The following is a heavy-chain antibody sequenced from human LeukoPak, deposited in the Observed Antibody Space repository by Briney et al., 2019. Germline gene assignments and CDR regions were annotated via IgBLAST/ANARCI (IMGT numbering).Heavy chain of an antibody. CDR2: IYYSGST. D-gene: IGHD1-26*01. Sequence: SETLSLTCTVSDGSINSFYWSWIRQPPGKGLEWIGYIYYSGSTNYNPSLKSRVTISVDTSKNQFSLNLNSVTAADTAVYYCARRVVVGATLDYWGQGTLVTVSS. CDR3: ARRVVVGATLDY. CDR1: DGSINSFY. J-gene: IGHJ4*02. V-gene: IGHV4-59*01.